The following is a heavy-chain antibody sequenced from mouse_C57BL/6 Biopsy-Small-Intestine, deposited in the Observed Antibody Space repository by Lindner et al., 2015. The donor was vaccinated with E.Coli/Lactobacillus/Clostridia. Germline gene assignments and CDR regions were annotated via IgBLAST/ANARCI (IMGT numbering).Heavy chain of an antibody. CDR2: IYPRSGNT. J-gene: IGHJ2*01. CDR1: GYTFTSYG. Sequence: VQLQESGAELARPGASVKLSCKASGYTFTSYGISWVKQRTGQGLEWIGEIYPRSGNTYYNEKFKGKATLTADKSSSTAYMELRSLTSEDSAVYFCARDGVEPYFDYWGQGTTLTVSS. V-gene: IGHV1-81*01. CDR3: ARDGVEPYFDY. D-gene: IGHD1-1*02.